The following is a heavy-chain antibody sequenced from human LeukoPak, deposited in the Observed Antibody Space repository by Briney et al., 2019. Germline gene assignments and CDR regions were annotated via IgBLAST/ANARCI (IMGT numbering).Heavy chain of an antibody. Sequence: GASVTVSCTSSVCTFISNAISWVRQPPAHGVGGMGRRDLIFGITDYVQKFQSRVTITADKSTSKAYMEFSSLRSEDTAVYYCASGRMTTETTYTFDPWGQTTLITVSS. J-gene: IGHJ5*02. D-gene: IGHD4-11*01. CDR1: VCTFISNA. CDR3: ASGRMTTETTYTFDP. V-gene: IGHV1-69*04. CDR2: RDLIFGIT.